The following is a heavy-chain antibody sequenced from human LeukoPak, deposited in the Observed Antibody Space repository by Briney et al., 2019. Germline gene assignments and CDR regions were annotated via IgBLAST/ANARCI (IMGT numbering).Heavy chain of an antibody. CDR1: GLTSSNYA. D-gene: IGHD1-26*01. CDR3: ATGGSGSYYFDY. J-gene: IGHJ4*02. V-gene: IGHV3-23*01. CDR2: VSGTGDST. Sequence: GGSLRRSCAASGLTSSNYAMSWVRQAPGKGLEWVSAVSGTGDSTYYVDSVKGRFTISRDNFTNTLYVQMNNLRAEDTAVYYCATGGSGSYYFDYWGQGILVTVSS.